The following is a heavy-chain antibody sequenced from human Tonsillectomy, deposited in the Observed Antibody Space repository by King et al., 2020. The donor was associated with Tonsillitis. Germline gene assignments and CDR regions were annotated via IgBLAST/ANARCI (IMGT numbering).Heavy chain of an antibody. D-gene: IGHD3-10*01. V-gene: IGHV4-30-2*01. CDR3: ARGPTYYYGSGSYPHLGYYYGMDV. CDR1: GGSISSGGYS. J-gene: IGHJ6*02. Sequence: QLQESGSGLVKPSQTLSLTCAVSGGSISSGGYSWSWIRQPPGKGLEWIGYIYHSGSTYYNPSLKSRVTISVDRSKNQFSLKLSSVTAADTAVYYCARGPTYYYGSGSYPHLGYYYGMDVWGQGATVTVSS. CDR2: IYHSGST.